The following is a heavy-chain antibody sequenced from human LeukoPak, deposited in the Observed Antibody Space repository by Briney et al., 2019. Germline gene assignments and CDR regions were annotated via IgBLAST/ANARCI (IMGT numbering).Heavy chain of an antibody. V-gene: IGHV4-30-2*01. D-gene: IGHD3-22*01. J-gene: IGHJ4*02. CDR1: GGSISSGGYS. Sequence: SETLSLTCTVSGGSISSGGYSWGWIRQPPGKGLEWIGYIYHSGSTYYNPSLKSRVTISVDRSKNQFSLKLSSVTAADTAVYYCASRITMISTHGHYFDYWGQGTLVTVSS. CDR2: IYHSGST. CDR3: ASRITMISTHGHYFDY.